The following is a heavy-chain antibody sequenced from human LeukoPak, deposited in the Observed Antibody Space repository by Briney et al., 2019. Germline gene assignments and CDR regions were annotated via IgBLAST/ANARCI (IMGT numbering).Heavy chain of an antibody. CDR1: QFTSNGPW. D-gene: IGHD1-1*01. CDR2: MDPTGSQK. V-gene: IGHV3-7*01. Sequence: GRSLRLSCADSQFTSNGPWINWVCHTPGKGLEWVANMDPTGSQKRYVDSVKGRFTISKDNPGASLYLDMHSLRAEDTAIYYCAIWTSGNYWGQGTLVTVSS. J-gene: IGHJ4*02. CDR3: AIWTSGNY.